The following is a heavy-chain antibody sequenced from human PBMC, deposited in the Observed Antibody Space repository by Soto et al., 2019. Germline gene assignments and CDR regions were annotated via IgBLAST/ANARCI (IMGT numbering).Heavy chain of an antibody. CDR2: IIPFFKSS. V-gene: IGHV1-69*01. J-gene: IGHJ4*02. CDR3: ARIGDGNQRRFDY. Sequence: QVRLVQSGAEVKKPGSSVKVSCKASGYTFSSYPINWVRQAPGQGLELKGGIIPFFKSSTYAQKFQGRVTITADESTSTAYLGLRSLSSEDTAVYYCARIGDGNQRRFDYWGQGTLVTVSS. D-gene: IGHD6-25*01. CDR1: GYTFSSYP.